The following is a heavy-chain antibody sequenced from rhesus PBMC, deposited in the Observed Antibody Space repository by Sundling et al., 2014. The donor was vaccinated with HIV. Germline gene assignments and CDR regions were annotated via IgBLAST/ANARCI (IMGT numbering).Heavy chain of an antibody. CDR3: ARHEYSNQVLVI. V-gene: IGHV4-65*02. Sequence: QVQLQESGPGLVKPSETLSLTCAVSGGSISTSNWWSWIRQPPGKGLEWIGSIYGNSESNYDNASLKNRVTISKDTSENQFSLKLSAVTAADTAVYYCARHEYSNQVLVIWGQGVLVTVSS. CDR1: GGSISTSNW. CDR2: IYGNSESN. J-gene: IGHJ4*01. D-gene: IGHD4-23*01.